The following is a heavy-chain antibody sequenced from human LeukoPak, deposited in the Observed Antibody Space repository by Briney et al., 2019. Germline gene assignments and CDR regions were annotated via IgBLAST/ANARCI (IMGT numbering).Heavy chain of an antibody. CDR1: GYTFTGYY. J-gene: IGHJ4*02. V-gene: IGHV1-2*02. Sequence: ASVKVSCKASGYTFTGYYMHWVRQAPGQGLEWMGWINPNSGGTNYAQKFQGRVTMTRDTSISTAYMELSRLRSDDTAVYHCARGPADGTMIVVVMDYWGQGTLVTVSS. CDR3: ARGPADGTMIVVVMDY. CDR2: INPNSGGT. D-gene: IGHD3-22*01.